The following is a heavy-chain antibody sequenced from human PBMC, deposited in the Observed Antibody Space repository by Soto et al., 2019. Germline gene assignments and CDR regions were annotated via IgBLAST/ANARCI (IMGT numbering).Heavy chain of an antibody. CDR1: GGSISSSSYY. V-gene: IGHV4-39*01. D-gene: IGHD3-10*01. J-gene: IGHJ4*02. CDR2: IYYSGST. CDR3: ARRPGFGEQTSTMYFDY. Sequence: SETLSLTCTVSGGSISSSSYYWGWIRQPPGKGLEWIGSIYYSGSTYYNPSLKSRVTISVDTSKNQFSLKLSSVTAADTAVYYCARRPGFGEQTSTMYFDYWGQGTLVTVSS.